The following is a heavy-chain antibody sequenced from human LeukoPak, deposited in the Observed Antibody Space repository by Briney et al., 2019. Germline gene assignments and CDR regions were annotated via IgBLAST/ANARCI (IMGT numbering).Heavy chain of an antibody. CDR2: INPNSGGT. J-gene: IGHJ4*02. CDR3: AMGYDFWSGYYFY. V-gene: IGHV1-2*02. Sequence: ASVTVSCKASGYTFTGYYTHWVRQAPGQGLEWMGWINPNSGGTNYAQKFQGRVTMTRDTSISTAYMELSRLRSDDTAVYYCAMGYDFWSGYYFYWGQGTLVTVSS. CDR1: GYTFTGYY. D-gene: IGHD3-3*01.